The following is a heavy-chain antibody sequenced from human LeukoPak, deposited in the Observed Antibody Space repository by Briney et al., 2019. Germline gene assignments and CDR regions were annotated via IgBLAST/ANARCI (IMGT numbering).Heavy chain of an antibody. J-gene: IGHJ5*02. CDR1: GYTFTSYG. D-gene: IGHD4-17*01. CDR3: ASAYGDYDRGWFDP. V-gene: IGHV1-18*01. CDR2: ISAYNGNT. Sequence: ASVKVPCKASGYTFTSYGISWVRQAPGQGLEWMGWISAYNGNTNYAQKLQGRVTMTTDTSTSTAYMELRSLRSDDTAVYYCASAYGDYDRGWFDPWGQGTLVTVSS.